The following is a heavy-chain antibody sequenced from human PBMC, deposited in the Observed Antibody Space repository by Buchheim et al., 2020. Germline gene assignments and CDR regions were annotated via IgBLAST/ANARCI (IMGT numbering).Heavy chain of an antibody. CDR3: ARDDPGPQAFDM. V-gene: IGHV3-74*01. J-gene: IGHJ3*02. D-gene: IGHD2-8*02. Sequence: EVQLVESGGGLVQPGGSLRLACAASGVTLSGYWMHWVRQTPGKGLVWVSHIKSDGSDIRTADSVKGRFTIPVDNAKNPLYREMNSLRVEDTAVYYCARDDPGPQAFDMWGQGT. CDR1: GVTLSGYW. CDR2: IKSDGSDI.